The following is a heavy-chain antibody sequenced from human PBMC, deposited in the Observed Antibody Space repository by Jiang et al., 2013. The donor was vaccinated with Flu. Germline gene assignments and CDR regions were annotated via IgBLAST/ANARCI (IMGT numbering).Heavy chain of an antibody. CDR1: GYTFTSYG. CDR2: ISAYNGNT. D-gene: IGHD6-6*01. Sequence: SCKASGYTFTSYGISWVRQAPGQGLEWMGWISAYNGNTNYAQKLQGRVTMTTDTSTSTAYMELRSLRSDDTAVYYCARRWQLVVAFDIWGQGTMVTVSS. V-gene: IGHV1-18*01. J-gene: IGHJ3*02. CDR3: ARRWQLVVAFDI.